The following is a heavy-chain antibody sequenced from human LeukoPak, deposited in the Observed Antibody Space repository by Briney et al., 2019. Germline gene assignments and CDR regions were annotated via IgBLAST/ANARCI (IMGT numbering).Heavy chain of an antibody. D-gene: IGHD1-14*01. CDR3: AARPSSEPATPSDY. CDR1: GITSGCCA. Sequence: GGSLRLSCAASGITSGCCAMSWVRQAPGKGLEWVSSIDGSGGSTYYADSVKGRFTISRDNSKNMLFLQMNSLRAEDTATYYCAARPSSEPATPSDYWGQGILVTVSS. V-gene: IGHV3-23*01. CDR2: IDGSGGST. J-gene: IGHJ4*02.